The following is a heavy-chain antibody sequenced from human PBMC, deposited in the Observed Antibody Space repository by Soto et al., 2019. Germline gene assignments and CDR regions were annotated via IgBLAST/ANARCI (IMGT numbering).Heavy chain of an antibody. V-gene: IGHV1-69*13. CDR2: IIPIFGTA. CDR1: GGTFSSYA. D-gene: IGHD6-6*01. J-gene: IGHJ6*02. Sequence: SVKVSCKASGGTFSSYAISWVRQAPGQGLEWMGWIIPIFGTANYAQKFQGRVTITADESTSTAYMELSSLISEDTAVYYSARDSYSSSSYYYYGMDVWGQGTTVTVSS. CDR3: ARDSYSSSSYYYYGMDV.